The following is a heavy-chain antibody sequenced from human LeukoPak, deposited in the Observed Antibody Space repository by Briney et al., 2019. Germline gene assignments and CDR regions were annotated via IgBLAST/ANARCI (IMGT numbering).Heavy chain of an antibody. Sequence: ASVKVSCKASGYTFTSYGISWVRQAPGQGHEWMGWISAYNGNTNYAQKLQGRVTMTTDTSTSTAYMELRSLRSDDTAVYYCARVGAIVVVPAATQEDYWGQGTLVTVSS. J-gene: IGHJ4*02. CDR1: GYTFTSYG. V-gene: IGHV1-18*01. CDR2: ISAYNGNT. CDR3: ARVGAIVVVPAATQEDY. D-gene: IGHD2-2*01.